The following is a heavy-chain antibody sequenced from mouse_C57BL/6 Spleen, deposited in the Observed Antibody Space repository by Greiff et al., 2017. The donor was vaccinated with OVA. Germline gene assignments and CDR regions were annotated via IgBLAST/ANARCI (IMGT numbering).Heavy chain of an antibody. D-gene: IGHD1-1*01. CDR3: ARKDYGSSYGY. V-gene: IGHV1-81*01. Sequence: VQLVESGAELARPGASVKLSCKASGYTFTSYGISWVKQRTGQGLEWIGEIYPRSGNTYYNEKFKGKATLTADKSSSTAYMELRSLTSEDSAVYFCARKDYGSSYGYWGQGTTLTVSS. J-gene: IGHJ2*01. CDR2: IYPRSGNT. CDR1: GYTFTSYG.